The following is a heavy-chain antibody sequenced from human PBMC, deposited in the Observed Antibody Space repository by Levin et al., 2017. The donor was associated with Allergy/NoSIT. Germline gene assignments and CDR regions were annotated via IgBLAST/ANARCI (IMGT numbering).Heavy chain of an antibody. V-gene: IGHV1-2*02. Sequence: GESLKISCKASGYTFTGYYMHWVRQAPGQGLEWMGWINPNSGGTNYAQKFQGRVTMTRDTSISTAYMELSRLRSDDTAVYYCARDKVVDIVATIRDDAFDIWGQGTMVTVSS. D-gene: IGHD5-12*01. CDR1: GYTFTGYY. J-gene: IGHJ3*02. CDR2: INPNSGGT. CDR3: ARDKVVDIVATIRDDAFDI.